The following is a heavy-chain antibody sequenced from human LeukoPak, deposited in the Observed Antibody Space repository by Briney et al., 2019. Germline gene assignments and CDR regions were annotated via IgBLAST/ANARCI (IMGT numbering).Heavy chain of an antibody. CDR1: GFTFSSYA. V-gene: IGHV3-23*01. CDR2: ISGSGGIT. Sequence: PGGSLRLSCAASGFTFSSYAMSWVRQAPGKGLEWVSAISGSGGITYYADSVKGRFTISRDNSKNTLYLQMNSLRAEDTAVYYCAKDYYGSGSGGDYWGQGTLVTVSS. J-gene: IGHJ4*02. D-gene: IGHD3-10*01. CDR3: AKDYYGSGSGGDY.